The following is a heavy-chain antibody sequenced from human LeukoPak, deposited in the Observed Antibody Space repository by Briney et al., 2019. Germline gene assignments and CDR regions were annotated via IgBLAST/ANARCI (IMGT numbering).Heavy chain of an antibody. V-gene: IGHV1-2*02. CDR3: ARQWEPRRMGHYYYYMDV. D-gene: IGHD1-26*01. CDR1: GYTFTDYY. CDR2: TNPKNGAT. J-gene: IGHJ6*03. Sequence: ASVKVSCKASGYTFTDYYMHRVRQAPGQGLEWMGWTNPKNGATNYAQKFQGRVTMTRDTSISTAYMEVSRLGSDDTAVYYCARQWEPRRMGHYYYYMDVWGKGTTVTVSS.